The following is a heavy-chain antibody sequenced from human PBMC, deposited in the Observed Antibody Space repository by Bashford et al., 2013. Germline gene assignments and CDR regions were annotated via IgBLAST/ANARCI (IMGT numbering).Heavy chain of an antibody. J-gene: IGHJ4*01. CDR1: GGSVSSGGYY. V-gene: IGHV4-31*03. Sequence: SETLSLTCTVSGGSVSSGGYYWSWIRQHPGKGLEWVGYMYHSGSAYYNPSLKSRVNISVDKSENQFSLKLTSVTAADAAVYYCVRATSEYCSAASCHSRAAFDDWGPEPWSPSPQ. D-gene: IGHD2-15*01. CDR2: MYHSGSA. CDR3: VRATSEYCSAASCHSRAAFDD.